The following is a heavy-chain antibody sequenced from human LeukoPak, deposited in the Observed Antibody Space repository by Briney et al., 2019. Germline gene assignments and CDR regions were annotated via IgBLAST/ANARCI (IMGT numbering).Heavy chain of an antibody. Sequence: SETLSLTCTVSGGSISSYYWSWIRQPPGKGLEWIGYIYYSGSTNYNPSLKSRVTISVDTSKNQFSLKLSSVTAADMAVYYCARAPSRKSFDYWGQGTLVTVSS. CDR2: IYYSGST. CDR3: ARAPSRKSFDY. CDR1: GGSISSYY. J-gene: IGHJ4*02. V-gene: IGHV4-59*01.